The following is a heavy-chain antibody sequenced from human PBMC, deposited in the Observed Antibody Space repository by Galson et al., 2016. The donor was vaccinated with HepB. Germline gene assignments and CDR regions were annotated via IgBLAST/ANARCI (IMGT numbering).Heavy chain of an antibody. J-gene: IGHJ4*02. CDR2: SRDKANRHTT. V-gene: IGHV3-72*01. CDR1: GFIFSDHY. D-gene: IGHD3-10*01. CDR3: ARSRYGSGNFDY. Sequence: SLRLSCAVSGFIFSDHYLDWLRQAPGKGLEWVARSRDKANRHTTEYAASVKGRFTIPRDDSQNSVYLQMSSLKTEDTAVYFCARSRYGSGNFDYWGQGTLVTVSS.